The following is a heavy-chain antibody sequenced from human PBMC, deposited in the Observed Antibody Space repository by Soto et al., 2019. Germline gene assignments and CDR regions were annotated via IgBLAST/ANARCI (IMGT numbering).Heavy chain of an antibody. CDR2: IYYSGST. CDR3: MLGSGWKDFDY. V-gene: IGHV4-30-2*03. J-gene: IGHJ4*02. Sequence: SETLSLTCAVSGASISSGGYSWSWIRQPPGKGLEWIGYIYYSGSTYYNPSLKSRVTISVDTSKNQFSLKLSSVTAADTAVYYCMLGSGWKDFDYWGQGTLVTVSS. D-gene: IGHD3-22*01. CDR1: GASISSGGYS.